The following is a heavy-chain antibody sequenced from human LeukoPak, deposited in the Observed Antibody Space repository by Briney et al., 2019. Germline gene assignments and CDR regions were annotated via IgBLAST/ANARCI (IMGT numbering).Heavy chain of an antibody. J-gene: IGHJ3*02. CDR1: GGSISSGGYY. CDR3: ARPSARRGADAFDI. CDR2: IYYSGST. Sequence: PSQTLSLTCTVSGGSISSGGYYWSWIRQHPGKGLEWIGYIYYSGSTNYNPSLKSRVTISVDTSKNQFSLKLSSVTAADTAVYYCARPSARRGADAFDIWGQGTMVTVSS. V-gene: IGHV4-31*03.